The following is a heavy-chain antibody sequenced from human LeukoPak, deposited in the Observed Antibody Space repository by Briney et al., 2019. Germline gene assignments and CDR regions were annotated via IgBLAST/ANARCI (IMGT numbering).Heavy chain of an antibody. CDR3: ARASFRRGYCSGGSCLWAFDI. D-gene: IGHD2-15*01. CDR1: GGSFSGYY. J-gene: IGHJ3*02. Sequence: KPSETLSLNCAVYGGSFSGYYWSLIRQPPGKGLEWIGEINHSGSTNYNPSLKSRVTISVDTSKKQFSLKLSSVTAADTAVYYCARASFRRGYCSGGSCLWAFDIWGQGTMVTVSS. CDR2: INHSGST. V-gene: IGHV4-34*01.